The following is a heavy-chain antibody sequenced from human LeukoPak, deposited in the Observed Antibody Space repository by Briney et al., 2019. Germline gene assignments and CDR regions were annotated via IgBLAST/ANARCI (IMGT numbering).Heavy chain of an antibody. V-gene: IGHV3-64*04. CDR3: AGDGYYDILTGYLLEGWFDP. Sequence: GGSLRLSCSASGFTFSSYAMHWVRQAPGKGLEYVSAISSNGGSTYYADSVKGRFTISRDNSKNTLYLQMNSLRAEDTAVYYCAGDGYYDILTGYLLEGWFDPWGQGTLVTVSS. D-gene: IGHD3-9*01. CDR2: ISSNGGST. CDR1: GFTFSSYA. J-gene: IGHJ5*02.